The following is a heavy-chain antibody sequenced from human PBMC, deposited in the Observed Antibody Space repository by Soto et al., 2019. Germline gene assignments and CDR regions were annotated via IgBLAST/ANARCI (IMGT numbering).Heavy chain of an antibody. CDR3: ARDFEAGGSSFNGMDV. CDR1: GFTFSSYA. CDR2: ISYDGSNK. J-gene: IGHJ6*02. Sequence: LRLSCAASGFTFSSYAMHWVRQAPGKGLEWVAVISYDGSNKYYADSVKGRFTISRDNSKNTLYLQMNSLRAEDTAVYYCARDFEAGGSSFNGMDVWGQGTMVTVYS. D-gene: IGHD6-13*01. V-gene: IGHV3-30-3*01.